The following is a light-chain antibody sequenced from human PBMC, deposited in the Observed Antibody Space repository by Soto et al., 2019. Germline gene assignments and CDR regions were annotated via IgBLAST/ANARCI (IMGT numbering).Light chain of an antibody. CDR2: VAS. V-gene: IGKV1-39*01. Sequence: DIQMTQSPSSLSASVGDRVTITCRASQSVGRFLNWYQQKPGKAPTVLINVASTLRSGVLSRFSESGSGTVFNLTINSLQPEDFATYCCQQSLTTPLTFAGGTKVDIK. J-gene: IGKJ4*01. CDR1: QSVGRF. CDR3: QQSLTTPLT.